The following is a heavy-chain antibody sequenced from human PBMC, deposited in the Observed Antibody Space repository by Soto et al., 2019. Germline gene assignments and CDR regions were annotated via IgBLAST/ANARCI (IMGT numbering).Heavy chain of an antibody. CDR1: GFTFSSYW. D-gene: IGHD6-13*01. CDR3: ARTLQQLPYYYYGMDV. CDR2: INSDGSST. V-gene: IGHV3-74*01. Sequence: GGSLRLSCAASGFTFSSYWMPWVRQAPGKGLVWGSRINSDGSSTSYADSVKGRFTISRDNAKNTLYLQMNSLRAEDTAVYYCARTLQQLPYYYYGMDVWGQGTTVTVSS. J-gene: IGHJ6*02.